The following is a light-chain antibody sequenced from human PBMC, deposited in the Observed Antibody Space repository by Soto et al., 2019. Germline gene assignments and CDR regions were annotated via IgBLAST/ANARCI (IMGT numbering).Light chain of an antibody. Sequence: QSVLTQPPSVSAAPGQTVTISCSGSSANIGNNYVSWYQQLPGTAPKLVIYDSDKRPSEIPDRLSASKSGTSATLDITGLQTGDEADYYCGAWDSSLSVVVFGGGTKVTVL. CDR1: SANIGNNY. CDR3: GAWDSSLSVVV. V-gene: IGLV1-51*01. J-gene: IGLJ2*01. CDR2: DSD.